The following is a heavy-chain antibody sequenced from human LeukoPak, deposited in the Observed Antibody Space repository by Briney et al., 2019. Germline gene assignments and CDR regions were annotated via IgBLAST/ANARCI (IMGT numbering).Heavy chain of an antibody. CDR1: GGSISSYY. V-gene: IGHV4-59*12. Sequence: SETLSLTCTVSGGSISSYYWSWIRQPPGKGLEWIGYIYYSGSTSYNPSLKSRVTISVDTSKNQFSLKLSSVTAADTAVYYCARRVQLWLKNYYYYMDVWGKGTTVTVSS. CDR2: IYYSGST. J-gene: IGHJ6*03. D-gene: IGHD5-18*01. CDR3: ARRVQLWLKNYYYYMDV.